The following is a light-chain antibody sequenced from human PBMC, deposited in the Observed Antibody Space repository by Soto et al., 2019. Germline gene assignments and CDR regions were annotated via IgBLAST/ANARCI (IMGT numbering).Light chain of an antibody. CDR2: GAS. J-gene: IGKJ5*01. Sequence: EIVLTQSPGTLSLSPGERATLSCRASQSVSSSYLAWYQQKPGQAPRLLIYGASSRATGVPARFSGSGSGTEFTLSISGLQSEDFAVYFCQQYNNWPFSFGQGTRLEI. V-gene: IGKV3-15*01. CDR1: QSVSSSY. CDR3: QQYNNWPFS.